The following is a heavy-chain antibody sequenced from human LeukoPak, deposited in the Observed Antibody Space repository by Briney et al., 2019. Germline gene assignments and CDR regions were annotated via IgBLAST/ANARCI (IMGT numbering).Heavy chain of an antibody. CDR1: GGSISSYY. J-gene: IGHJ2*01. Sequence: PSETLSLTCTVSGGSISSYYGSGLRQPPGRGRECIVYIYYSGSTNYSPFLKGRVTISVDTSKNQFSLKLSSVTAADTAVYYCARPTTVGNWYFDLWGRGTLVTVPS. CDR2: IYYSGST. D-gene: IGHD4-23*01. CDR3: ARPTTVGNWYFDL. V-gene: IGHV4-59*08.